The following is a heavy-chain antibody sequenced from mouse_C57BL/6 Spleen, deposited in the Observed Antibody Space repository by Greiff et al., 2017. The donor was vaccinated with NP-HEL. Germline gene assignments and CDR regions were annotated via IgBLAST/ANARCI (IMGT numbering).Heavy chain of an antibody. Sequence: VQLQQSGAELVMPGASVKLSCKASGYTFTSYWMHWVKQRPGQGLEWIGEIDPSDSYTNYNQKFKGKSTLTVDKSSSTAYMQLSSLTSEDSAVYYCARWYGSSPYWYFDVWGTGTTVTVSS. CDR3: ARWYGSSPYWYFDV. V-gene: IGHV1-69*01. CDR1: GYTFTSYW. CDR2: IDPSDSYT. J-gene: IGHJ1*03. D-gene: IGHD1-1*01.